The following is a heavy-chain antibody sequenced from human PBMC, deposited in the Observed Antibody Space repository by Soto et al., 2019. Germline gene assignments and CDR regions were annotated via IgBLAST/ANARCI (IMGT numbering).Heavy chain of an antibody. D-gene: IGHD2-2*01. CDR1: GGSFSGYY. CDR3: ARANLNCISTSCLNWFDP. J-gene: IGHJ5*02. Sequence: PSETLSLTCAVHGGSFSGYYWSWIRQPPGKGLEWIGEINHSGSTNYNPSLKSRVTISVDTSKNQFSLKLSSVTAADTAVYYCARANLNCISTSCLNWFDPWGQGTLVTVPS. V-gene: IGHV4-34*01. CDR2: INHSGST.